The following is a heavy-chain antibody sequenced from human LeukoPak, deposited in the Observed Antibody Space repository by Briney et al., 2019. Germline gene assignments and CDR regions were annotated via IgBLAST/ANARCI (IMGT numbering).Heavy chain of an antibody. J-gene: IGHJ4*02. CDR3: AVDNRDF. V-gene: IGHV4-4*07. CDR1: GASVGDYY. D-gene: IGHD2/OR15-2a*01. Sequence: SETLSLTCTVSGASVGDYYWSWIRQAAGKGLEWLGRIYTSGNTIYNPSLQSRVTISVDVSKNQYSLRLISMTAADTGIYYCAVDNRDFWGQGTLVTVSS. CDR2: IYTSGNT.